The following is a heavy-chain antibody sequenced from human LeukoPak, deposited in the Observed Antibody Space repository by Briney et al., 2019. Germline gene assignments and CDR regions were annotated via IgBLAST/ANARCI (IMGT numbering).Heavy chain of an antibody. D-gene: IGHD5-24*01. CDR2: IYYSGFT. Sequence: SETLSLTCTVSGGSISSYYWSWIRQPPGKGLEWIGYIYYSGFTNYNPSLNSRITISVDTSKNQFSLKLSSVTAADTAVYYCARQGLMAEDAFDIWGQGTMVTVSS. J-gene: IGHJ3*02. V-gene: IGHV4-59*08. CDR1: GGSISSYY. CDR3: ARQGLMAEDAFDI.